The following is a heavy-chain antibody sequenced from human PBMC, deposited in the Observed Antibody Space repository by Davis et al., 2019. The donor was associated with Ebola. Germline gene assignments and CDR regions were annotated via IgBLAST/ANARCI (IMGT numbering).Heavy chain of an antibody. CDR1: GGSISNHY. CDR3: ARRGAGGYWWGAFDY. Sequence: SETLSLTCTVSGGSISNHYWSWIRQPPGKAPEWIGYVYYSGYTDYNPSLRGRVTISVDTSKDQFSLRLHSVTAADTAVYYCARRGAGGYWWGAFDYWGQGTLVTVSS. CDR2: VYYSGYT. V-gene: IGHV4-59*11. J-gene: IGHJ4*02. D-gene: IGHD2-21*01.